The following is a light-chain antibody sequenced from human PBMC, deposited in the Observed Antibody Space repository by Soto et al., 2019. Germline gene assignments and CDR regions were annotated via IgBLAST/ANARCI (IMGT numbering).Light chain of an antibody. J-gene: IGKJ1*01. CDR2: AAS. CDR1: QTINSF. CDR3: QHSTTWT. Sequence: DIQMTQSPSSLSASVGDRVTITCRASQTINSFLNWYQQKPGKAPKLLIYAASSLQSGVPSRFSGSGSETDFTLTISSLQPEDFATYSCQHSTTWTFGQGTKVDIK. V-gene: IGKV1-39*01.